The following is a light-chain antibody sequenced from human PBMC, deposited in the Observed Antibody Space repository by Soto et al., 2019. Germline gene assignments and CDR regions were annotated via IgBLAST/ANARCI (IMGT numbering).Light chain of an antibody. CDR1: SSDVGGYNY. J-gene: IGLJ1*01. CDR3: CSFAGSYTYV. CDR2: DVS. Sequence: QSVLTQPRSVSGSPGQSVTISCTGTSSDVGGYNYVSWYQQHPGKAPKLMIYDVSKRPSGVPDRFSGSKSGNTASLTISGLQAEYEADYYCCSFAGSYTYVFGTGTKVNDL. V-gene: IGLV2-11*01.